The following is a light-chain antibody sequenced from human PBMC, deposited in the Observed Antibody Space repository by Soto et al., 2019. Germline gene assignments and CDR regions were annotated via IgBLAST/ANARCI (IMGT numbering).Light chain of an antibody. Sequence: DVVMTQSPLSLPVTLGQPASISCRSNQSLVHSDGIAYFSWFQQRPGRSPRRLIYKVSNRDSGVPARFSGSGSGTDFALKISRVEAEDVGVYYCMQGTHWPITFGQGKRLENK. J-gene: IGKJ5*01. CDR3: MQGTHWPIT. V-gene: IGKV2-30*02. CDR2: KVS. CDR1: QSLVHSDGIAY.